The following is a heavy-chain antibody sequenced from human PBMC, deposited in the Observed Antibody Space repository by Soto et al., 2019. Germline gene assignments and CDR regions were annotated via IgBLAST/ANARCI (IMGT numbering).Heavy chain of an antibody. CDR1: GGSISCYY. CDR3: ARGAVAGVDYGMDV. V-gene: IGHV4-4*07. D-gene: IGHD6-19*01. Sequence: SETLSLTCSVSGGSISCYYWSWIRQPAGKGLEWVGRIYTSGGTNYNPSLESRVTMSADTSRKQFFLKLTSVTAADTAVYYCARGAVAGVDYGMDVWGRGTTVTVSS. CDR2: IYTSGGT. J-gene: IGHJ6*02.